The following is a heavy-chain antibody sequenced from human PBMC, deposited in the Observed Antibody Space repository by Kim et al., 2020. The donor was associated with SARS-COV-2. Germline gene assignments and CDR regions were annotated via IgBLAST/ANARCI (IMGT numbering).Heavy chain of an antibody. Sequence: GSCGSTYYADSVKGRFTISRDNSKNTLYLQMNSLRAEDTAVYYCAKRMAVWGQGTTVSVSS. V-gene: IGHV3-23*01. CDR2: GSCGST. CDR3: AKRMAV. J-gene: IGHJ6*02.